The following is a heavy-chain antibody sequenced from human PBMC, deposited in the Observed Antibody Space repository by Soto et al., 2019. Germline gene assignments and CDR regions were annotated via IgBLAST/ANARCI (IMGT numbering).Heavy chain of an antibody. Sequence: QVQLQQWGAGLLKPSETLSLTCAVYGGSFSGYYWSWIRQPPGKGLEWIGEINHSGSTNYNPSLKRRVTISVDTSKNQFSLKLSSVAAADTAVYSCAAGGGVIVIGYWGQGTLVTVSS. CDR3: AAGGGVIVIGY. CDR2: INHSGST. CDR1: GGSFSGYY. V-gene: IGHV4-34*01. J-gene: IGHJ4*02. D-gene: IGHD3-16*02.